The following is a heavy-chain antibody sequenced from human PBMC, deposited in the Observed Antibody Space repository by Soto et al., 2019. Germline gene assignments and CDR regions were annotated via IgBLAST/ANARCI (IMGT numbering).Heavy chain of an antibody. J-gene: IGHJ4*02. Sequence: QVQLVQSGAEVKKPGSSVKVSCKASGGTFSSYAISWVRQAPGQGLEWMGGIIPIFGTANYAQKFQGRVTITADEATSTADMGLSSLRSEDTAVYYCARGAWGAAAGTGESDYWGQGTLVTVSS. D-gene: IGHD6-13*01. CDR2: IIPIFGTA. V-gene: IGHV1-69*12. CDR1: GGTFSSYA. CDR3: ARGAWGAAAGTGESDY.